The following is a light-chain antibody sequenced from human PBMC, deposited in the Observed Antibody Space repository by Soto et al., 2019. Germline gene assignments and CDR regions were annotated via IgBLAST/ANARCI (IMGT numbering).Light chain of an antibody. CDR1: QSGSSNY. J-gene: IGKJ1*01. CDR2: GAS. V-gene: IGKV3-20*01. Sequence: EVMWTQSPGTLSLSPGERATLSCRALQSGSSNYLAWYQQKSGQAPRLLIYGASNRATRTPDRFSGSWSGTHFTLTIRRLVPEDFAVYYCQQYDASPRMFGQGTKVQFK. CDR3: QQYDASPRM.